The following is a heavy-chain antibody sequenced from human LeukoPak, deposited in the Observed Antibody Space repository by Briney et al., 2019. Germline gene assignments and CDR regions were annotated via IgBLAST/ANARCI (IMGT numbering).Heavy chain of an antibody. D-gene: IGHD3-16*02. J-gene: IGHJ6*03. V-gene: IGHV4-59*08. CDR2: IYVTGT. CDR3: ARHNGGVIEDMDV. Sequence: SETLSLTCTVSGGSIGTYYWIWIRQSPGKGLEWIGYIYVTGTRYNPYLQSRVTISVDRSRNQFFLKMSSVTAADTAVYYCARHNGGVIEDMDVWGKGTKVIVSS. CDR1: GGSIGTYY.